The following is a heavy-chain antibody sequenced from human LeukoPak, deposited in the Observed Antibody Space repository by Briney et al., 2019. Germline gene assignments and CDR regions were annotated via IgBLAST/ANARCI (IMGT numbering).Heavy chain of an antibody. J-gene: IGHJ4*02. CDR1: GYIFTGYY. V-gene: IGHV1-46*01. CDR3: ARGFYGRLVDY. Sequence: GASVKVSCKASGYIFTGYYIHWVRQAPGQGLEWMGVINPSDGSTNYAQKFQGRVTMTRDTSTSTVYMELSSLRSEDTAVYFCARGFYGRLVDYWGQGTLVTVSS. D-gene: IGHD2/OR15-2a*01. CDR2: INPSDGST.